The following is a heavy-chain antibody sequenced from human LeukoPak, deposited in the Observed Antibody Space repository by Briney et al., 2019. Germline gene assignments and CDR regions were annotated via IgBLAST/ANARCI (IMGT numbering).Heavy chain of an antibody. J-gene: IGHJ5*02. CDR1: GYTFTGYY. V-gene: IGHV1-2*02. Sequence: GASVRVSCKASGYTFTGYYMHWVRQAPGQGLEWMGWINPNSGGTNYAQKFQGRVTMTRDTSISTAYMELGRLRSDDTAVYYCARVSYSNGGFDPWGQGTLVTVSS. CDR3: ARVSYSNGGFDP. CDR2: INPNSGGT. D-gene: IGHD4-4*01.